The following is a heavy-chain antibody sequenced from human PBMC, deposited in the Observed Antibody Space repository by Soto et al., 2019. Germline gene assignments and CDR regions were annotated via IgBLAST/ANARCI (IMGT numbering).Heavy chain of an antibody. CDR1: GGSFSGYY. D-gene: IGHD3-10*01. Sequence: ASETLSLTCAVYGGSFSGYYWSWIRQPPGKGLEWIGEINHSGSTNYNPSLKSRVTISVDTSKNQFSLKLSSVTAADTAVYYCARRVTMVRGVIPHFDYWGQGTLVTVSS. CDR2: INHSGST. V-gene: IGHV4-34*01. J-gene: IGHJ4*02. CDR3: ARRVTMVRGVIPHFDY.